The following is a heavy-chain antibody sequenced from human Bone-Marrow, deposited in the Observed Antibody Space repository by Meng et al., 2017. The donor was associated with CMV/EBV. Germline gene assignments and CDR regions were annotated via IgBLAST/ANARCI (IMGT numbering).Heavy chain of an antibody. CDR1: GYTFTNYG. CDR2: ISGYNGNT. V-gene: IGHV1-18*01. Sequence: ASVKVSCKASGYTFTNYGISWVRQAPGQGLEWMGWISGYNGNTNYAEKFQGRVTMTTDTSTTTAYMELRSLRSDDTAVYYCARDRYNWDFDYWGQGTLVTVSS. J-gene: IGHJ4*02. CDR3: ARDRYNWDFDY. D-gene: IGHD1-1*01.